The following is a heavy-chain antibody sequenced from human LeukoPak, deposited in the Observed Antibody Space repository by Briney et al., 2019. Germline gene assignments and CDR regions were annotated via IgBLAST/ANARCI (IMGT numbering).Heavy chain of an antibody. CDR3: ARVRSKWEVTDAFDI. J-gene: IGHJ3*02. Sequence: GGSLRLSCAASGSTFSSYSMNWVRQAPGKGLEWVSYISSSSSTIYYADSVKGRFTISRDNAKNSLYLQMNSLRAEDTAVYYCARVRSKWEVTDAFDIWGQGTMVTVSS. D-gene: IGHD1-26*01. CDR2: ISSSSSTI. V-gene: IGHV3-48*04. CDR1: GSTFSSYS.